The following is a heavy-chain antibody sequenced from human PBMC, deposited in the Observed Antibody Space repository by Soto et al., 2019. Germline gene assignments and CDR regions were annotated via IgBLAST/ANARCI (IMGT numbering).Heavy chain of an antibody. CDR1: GFTFSDYY. CDR3: ARDAPYYYGSGSYKSAL. D-gene: IGHD3-10*01. Sequence: TGGSLRLSCAASGFTFSDYYMSWIRQAPGKGLEWVSYISSSGSTIYYADSVKGRFTISRDNVKNSLYLQMNSLRAEDTAVYYCARDAPYYYGSGSYKSALWGRGTLVTVSS. CDR2: ISSSGSTI. J-gene: IGHJ4*02. V-gene: IGHV3-11*01.